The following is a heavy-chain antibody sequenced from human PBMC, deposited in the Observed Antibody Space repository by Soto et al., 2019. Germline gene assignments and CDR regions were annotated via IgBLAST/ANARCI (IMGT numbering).Heavy chain of an antibody. CDR3: ASTLYGGNSSGAFEI. Sequence: GASVKVSCKASGYTFTSYGISWVRQAPGQGLEWMGWISAYNGNTNYAQKLQGRVTMTTDTSTSTAYMELRSLRSDDTAVYYCASTLYGGNSSGAFEIWGQGTMDIVSS. CDR1: GYTFTSYG. CDR2: ISAYNGNT. V-gene: IGHV1-18*01. D-gene: IGHD2-2*02. J-gene: IGHJ3*02.